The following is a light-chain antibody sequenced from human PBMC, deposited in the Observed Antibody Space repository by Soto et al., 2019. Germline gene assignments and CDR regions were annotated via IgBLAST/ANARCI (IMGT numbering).Light chain of an antibody. CDR3: QQYDSSPLT. J-gene: IGKJ4*01. CDR2: GAS. V-gene: IGKV3-20*01. Sequence: EIVLTQSPGTLSLSPGERATLSCRASQSVSSSYLAWYQQKPGQAPRLLIYGASSRATGIPDRVSGSGSGTDFTLTISRLEPEEFAVYYCQQYDSSPLTFGGGTKVEIK. CDR1: QSVSSSY.